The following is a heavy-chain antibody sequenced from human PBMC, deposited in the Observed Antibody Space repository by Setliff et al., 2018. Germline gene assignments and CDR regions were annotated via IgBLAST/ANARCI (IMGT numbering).Heavy chain of an antibody. CDR3: ARDNVILDDSRGIFYPWYDP. CDR2: IKEDGSEE. J-gene: IGHJ5*02. D-gene: IGHD4-4*01. CDR1: GLTFSSSS. Sequence: PGGSLRLSCAASGLTFSSSSMTWVRQAPGKGLEWVANIKEDGSEEYYVDSVRGRFSISRDNAKDSVFLEMNSLRADDTAVYYCARDNVILDDSRGIFYPWYDPWGQGTLVTVSS. V-gene: IGHV3-7*03.